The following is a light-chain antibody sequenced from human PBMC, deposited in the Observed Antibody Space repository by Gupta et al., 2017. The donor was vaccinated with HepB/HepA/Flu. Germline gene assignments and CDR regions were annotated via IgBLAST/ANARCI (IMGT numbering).Light chain of an antibody. J-gene: IGKJ4*01. CDR2: WSS. V-gene: IGKV4-1*01. Sequence: EIVMIQSPDSLAVSLGERATISCKSSQTGFATSNNKNFLAWYQQRPGQPPRLVISWSSTRESGVPDRFSGRGSGTDFTLTISIRHPEDVAVYYCQEDVSSPLTFGGGTKVEIK. CDR3: QEDVSSPLT. CDR1: QTGFATSNNKNF.